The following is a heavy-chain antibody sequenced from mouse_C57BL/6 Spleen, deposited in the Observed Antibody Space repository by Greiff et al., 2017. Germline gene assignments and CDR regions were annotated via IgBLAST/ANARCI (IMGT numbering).Heavy chain of an antibody. D-gene: IGHD1-1*01. V-gene: IGHV1-42*01. Sequence: EVQLQQSGPELVKPGASVKISCKASGYSFTGYYMNWVKQSPEKSLEWIGEINPSTGGTTYNQKFKAKATLTVDKSSSTAYMQLKSLTSEDSAVYYCARKESYGNYFDYWGQGTTLTVSS. CDR3: ARKESYGNYFDY. CDR2: INPSTGGT. J-gene: IGHJ2*01. CDR1: GYSFTGYY.